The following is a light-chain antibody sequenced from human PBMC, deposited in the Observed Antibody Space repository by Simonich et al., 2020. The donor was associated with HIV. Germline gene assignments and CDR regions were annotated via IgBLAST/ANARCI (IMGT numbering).Light chain of an antibody. CDR3: QQYYSTPYT. V-gene: IGKV4-1*01. CDR2: LAS. CDR1: QSILNNSNYKHY. Sequence: DFVMTQSPDSLAVSLGERATINCKSIQSILNNSNYKHYLAWYQQQPGQPPKLLIYLASTRESWFPDRFSGSGSGTDFTLTISSLQAEDVTVYYCQQYYSTPYTFGQGTKLEIK. J-gene: IGKJ2*01.